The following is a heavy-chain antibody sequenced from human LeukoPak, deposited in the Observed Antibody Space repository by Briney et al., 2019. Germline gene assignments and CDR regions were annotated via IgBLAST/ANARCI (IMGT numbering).Heavy chain of an antibody. D-gene: IGHD3-3*01. CDR3: ARFSSYYDFWSGYPQPDSYGMDV. V-gene: IGHV5-51*01. J-gene: IGHJ6*02. CDR2: IYPGDSDT. CDR1: GYSFTNYW. Sequence: NAGESLKISCKGSGYSFTNYWIGWVRQMPGKGLEWMGIIYPGDSDTRYNPSLQGQVTISADKSISTAYLQWSSLKASDTAMYYCARFSSYYDFWSGYPQPDSYGMDVWGQGTTVTVSS.